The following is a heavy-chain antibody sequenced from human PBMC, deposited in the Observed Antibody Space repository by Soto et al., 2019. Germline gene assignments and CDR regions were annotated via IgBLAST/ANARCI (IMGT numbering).Heavy chain of an antibody. V-gene: IGHV4-4*07. CDR2: IHSSGTT. Sequence: WETLSPTCTVPSRSITRFYWAWMPQPAGKGLEWIGRIHSSGTTNYNPSLSSRVTMSVDPSKNQFYLRLTSVTAADTAVYYCARDRIIGTSYSDYWGQGILVTVS. D-gene: IGHD1-7*01. CDR1: SRSITRFY. J-gene: IGHJ4*02. CDR3: ARDRIIGTSYSDY.